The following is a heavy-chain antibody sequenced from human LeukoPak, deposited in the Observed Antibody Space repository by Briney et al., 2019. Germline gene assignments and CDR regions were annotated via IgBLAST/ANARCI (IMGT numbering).Heavy chain of an antibody. CDR3: AKDLGSFYGSGSYYNVDYFDY. CDR2: ISGSGGST. CDR1: RFTFSSYA. D-gene: IGHD3-10*01. J-gene: IGHJ4*02. Sequence: GGSLRLSCAASRFTFSSYAMSWVRQAPGKGLEWVSAISGSGGSTYYADSVKGRFTISRDNSKNTLYLQMNSLRAEDTAVYYCAKDLGSFYGSGSYYNVDYFDYWGQGTLVTVSS. V-gene: IGHV3-23*01.